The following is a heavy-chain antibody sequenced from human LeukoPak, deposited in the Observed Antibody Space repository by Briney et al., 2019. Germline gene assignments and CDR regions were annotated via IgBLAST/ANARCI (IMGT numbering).Heavy chain of an antibody. CDR3: ARDDYYDSSGYADY. V-gene: IGHV3-9*01. CDR2: ISWNSGSI. Sequence: GGSLRLSCAASGFTFDDYAMHWVRQAPGKGLEWVSGISWNSGSIGYADSVKGRFTISRDNAKNSLYLQMNSLRAEDTAVYYCARDDYYDSSGYADYWGQGTLVTVSS. J-gene: IGHJ4*02. CDR1: GFTFDDYA. D-gene: IGHD3-22*01.